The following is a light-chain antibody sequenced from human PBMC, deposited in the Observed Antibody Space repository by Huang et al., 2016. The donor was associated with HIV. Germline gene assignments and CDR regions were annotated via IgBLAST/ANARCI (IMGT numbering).Light chain of an antibody. V-gene: IGKV3-15*01. CDR1: QSVGSD. J-gene: IGKJ4*01. CDR2: GAS. Sequence: EIVLTQSPATLSVSPGNRATLFCRASQSVGSDLAWYQQKPGQAPSLLIYGASTRATGIPARCSGSGSGTEFTLTISSLQSEDFAVYYCQQYNNWPLAFGGGTKVEIK. CDR3: QQYNNWPLA.